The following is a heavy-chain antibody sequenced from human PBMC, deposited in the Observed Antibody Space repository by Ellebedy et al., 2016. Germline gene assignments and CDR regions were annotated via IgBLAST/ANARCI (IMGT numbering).Heavy chain of an antibody. V-gene: IGHV3-33*01. D-gene: IGHD3-10*01. CDR3: ARVHSVRGLIVSQDYGMGV. CDR1: GFTFSNYG. Sequence: GESLKISXAASGFTFSNYGMHWVRQPPGKGLEWVAVIWYDGSNKYYEASVKGRFTISRDNSKNTLHLQMNSLRAEDTAVYYCARVHSVRGLIVSQDYGMGVWGQGTTVTVSS. J-gene: IGHJ6*02. CDR2: IWYDGSNK.